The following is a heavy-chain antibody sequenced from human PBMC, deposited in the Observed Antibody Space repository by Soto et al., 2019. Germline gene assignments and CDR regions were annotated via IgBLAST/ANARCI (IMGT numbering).Heavy chain of an antibody. D-gene: IGHD3-9*01. J-gene: IGHJ6*02. CDR3: ARGTHFDWYGMNV. CDR2: VRGDNGHT. V-gene: IGHV1-18*01. CDR1: GYTFTTHG. Sequence: QVQLVQSGAEVKKPGASVKVSCKASGYTFTTHGISWVRQVPGQGLEWMGWVRGDNGHTNYAQSLQGRVTMTTDTSTNTAYMELRSLRSDDTAVYYCARGTHFDWYGMNVWGQGTTVTVSS.